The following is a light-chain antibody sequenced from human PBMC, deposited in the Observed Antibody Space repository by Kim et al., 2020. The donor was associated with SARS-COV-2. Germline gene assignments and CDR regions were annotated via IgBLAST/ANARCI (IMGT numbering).Light chain of an antibody. J-gene: IGKJ1*01. CDR2: KAS. Sequence: SATVGRGITSSLRGKQDSRKWLGMYKAKPGKAPKLLIYKASSLESGVPSRFSGSGSGTEFTLTINSLQPDDFATYYCQQYNNYRTFGQGTKVDIK. CDR3: QQYNNYRT. V-gene: IGKV1-5*03. CDR1: QDSRKW.